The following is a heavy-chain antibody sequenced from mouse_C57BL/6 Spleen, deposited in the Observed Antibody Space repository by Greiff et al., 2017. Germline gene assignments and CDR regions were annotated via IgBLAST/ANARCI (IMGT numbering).Heavy chain of an antibody. V-gene: IGHV5-17*01. D-gene: IGHD2-3*01. CDR1: GFTFSDYG. CDR2: ISSGSSNI. Sequence: EVQGVESGGGLVKPGGSLKLSCAASGFTFSDYGMHWVRQAPEKGLAWVAYISSGSSNIYYADTVKGRFTISRDNAKNTLFLKMTSLRTEDPAMYYCARGNDGYYGYFDDWGQGTTLTVSS. J-gene: IGHJ2*01. CDR3: ARGNDGYYGYFDD.